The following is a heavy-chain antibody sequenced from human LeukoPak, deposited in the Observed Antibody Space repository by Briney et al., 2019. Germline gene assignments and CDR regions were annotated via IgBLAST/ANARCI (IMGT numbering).Heavy chain of an antibody. D-gene: IGHD3-3*01. CDR2: IYYSGST. J-gene: IGHJ3*02. CDR1: GGSISSYY. CDR3: AREPQYYDFWSGYSKRDAFDI. Sequence: SETLSLTCTVSGGSISSYYWSWIRQPPGKGLEWIGYIYYSGSTNYNPSLKSRVTISVDTSKNQFSLKLSSVTAADAAVYYCAREPQYYDFWSGYSKRDAFDIWGQGTMVTVSS. V-gene: IGHV4-59*01.